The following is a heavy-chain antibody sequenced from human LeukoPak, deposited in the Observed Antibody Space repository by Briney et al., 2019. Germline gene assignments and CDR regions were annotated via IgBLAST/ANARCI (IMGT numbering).Heavy chain of an antibody. J-gene: IGHJ4*02. CDR1: GGSISSYY. V-gene: IGHV4-59*01. D-gene: IGHD3-22*01. Sequence: SEALSLTCTVSGGSISSYYRSWIRQPPGKGLEWIGYIYYSGSTNYNPSLKSRVTISVDTSKNQFSLKLSSVTAADTAVYYCARVRYYDSSGYYLMEYYFDYWGQGTLVTVYS. CDR2: IYYSGST. CDR3: ARVRYYDSSGYYLMEYYFDY.